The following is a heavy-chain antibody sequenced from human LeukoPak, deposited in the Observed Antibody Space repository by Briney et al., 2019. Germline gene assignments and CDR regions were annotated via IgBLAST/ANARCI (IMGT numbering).Heavy chain of an antibody. CDR2: ISWNSGSI. CDR3: AKLHSGRWLDRGSFDY. Sequence: GRSLRLSCAASGFTFDDYAMHWVRQAPGKGLEWVSGISWNSGSIGYADSVKGRFTISRDNAKNSLYLQMNSLRAEDTALYYCAKLHSGRWLDRGSFDYWGQGTLVTVSS. CDR1: GFTFDDYA. D-gene: IGHD6-19*01. J-gene: IGHJ4*02. V-gene: IGHV3-9*01.